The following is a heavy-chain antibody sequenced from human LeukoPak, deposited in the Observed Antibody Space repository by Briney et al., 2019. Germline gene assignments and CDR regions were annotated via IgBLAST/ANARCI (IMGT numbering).Heavy chain of an antibody. J-gene: IGHJ6*03. CDR3: ASTSSTSSLYYYYYYMDV. CDR1: GGTFSSYA. CDR2: IIPILGIA. Sequence: VASVKVSCKASGGTFSSYAISWVRQAPGQGLEWMGRIIPILGIANYAQKFQGRVTITADKSTSTAYMELSSLRSEDTAVYYCASTSSTSSLYYYYYYMDVWGKGTTVTVSS. D-gene: IGHD2-2*01. V-gene: IGHV1-69*04.